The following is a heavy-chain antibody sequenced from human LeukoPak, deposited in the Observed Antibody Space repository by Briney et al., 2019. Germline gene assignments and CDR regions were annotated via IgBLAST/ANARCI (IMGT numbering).Heavy chain of an antibody. V-gene: IGHV3-20*04. Sequence: GGSLRLSCAASGFTFDDYGMSWVRQAPGKGLEWVSGINWNGGSTSYADSVKGRFTISRDNAKNSLYLQMNSLRAEDTAVYCCARDQSYYDSSGYYYLDYWGQGTLVTVSS. J-gene: IGHJ4*02. CDR3: ARDQSYYDSSGYYYLDY. CDR2: INWNGGST. D-gene: IGHD3-22*01. CDR1: GFTFDDYG.